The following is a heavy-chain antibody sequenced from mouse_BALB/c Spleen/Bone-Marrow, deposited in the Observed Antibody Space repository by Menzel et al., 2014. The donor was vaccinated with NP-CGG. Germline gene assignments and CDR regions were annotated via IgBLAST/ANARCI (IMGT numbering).Heavy chain of an antibody. D-gene: IGHD2-1*01. CDR1: GYTFSSYW. CDR2: ILPGSGST. CDR3: ARRGGNYVHFDG. J-gene: IGHJ1*01. Sequence: QVQLQQPGAELMKPGASVKISCKATGYTFSSYWIEWVKQRPGHGLEWIGEILPGSGSTNYNEKFKVKATFTADTSSNTAYMQLSSLTSEDSAVYYCARRGGNYVHFDGWGAGTTVTVSS. V-gene: IGHV1-9*01.